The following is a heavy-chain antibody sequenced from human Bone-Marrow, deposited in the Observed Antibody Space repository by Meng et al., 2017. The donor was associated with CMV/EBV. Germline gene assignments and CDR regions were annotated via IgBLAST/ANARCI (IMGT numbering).Heavy chain of an antibody. Sequence: GGSLRLSCAASGFTFSDYYMSWIRQAPGKGLEWVSYISSSGSTIYYADSVKGRFTISRDNAKNSLYLQMNSLRAEEKAVYYCASPRFGIAAAGTRNWGQGTLVTVSS. D-gene: IGHD6-13*01. CDR1: GFTFSDYY. CDR2: ISSSGSTI. J-gene: IGHJ4*02. CDR3: ASPRFGIAAAGTRN. V-gene: IGHV3-11*01.